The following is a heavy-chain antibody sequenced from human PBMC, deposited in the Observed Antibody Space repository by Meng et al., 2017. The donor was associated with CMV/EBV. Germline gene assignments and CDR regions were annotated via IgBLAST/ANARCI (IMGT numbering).Heavy chain of an antibody. Sequence: GGFLRLSCAASGFTFSSYAMHWVRQAPGKGLEWVAVISYDGSNKYYADSVKGRFTISRDNSKNTLYLQMNSLRAEDTAVYYCARDRGYDFWSGSTDYWGQGTLVTVSS. D-gene: IGHD3-3*01. CDR3: ARDRGYDFWSGSTDY. CDR2: ISYDGSNK. CDR1: GFTFSSYA. V-gene: IGHV3-30-3*01. J-gene: IGHJ4*02.